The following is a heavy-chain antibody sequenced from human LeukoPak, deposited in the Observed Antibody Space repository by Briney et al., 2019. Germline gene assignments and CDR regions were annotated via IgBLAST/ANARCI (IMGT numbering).Heavy chain of an antibody. V-gene: IGHV4-59*01. CDR2: IYYSGST. CDR1: GGSISSYY. CDR3: AREAPDYGSGSYYFDY. D-gene: IGHD3-10*01. J-gene: IGHJ4*02. Sequence: SETLFLACTVSGGSISSYYWSWIRQPPGKGLEWIGYIYYSGSTNYNPSLKSRVTISVDTSKNQFSLKLSSVTAADTAVYYCAREAPDYGSGSYYFDYWGQGTLVTVSS.